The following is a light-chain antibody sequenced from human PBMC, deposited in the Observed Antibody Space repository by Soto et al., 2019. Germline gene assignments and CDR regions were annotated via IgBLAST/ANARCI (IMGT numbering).Light chain of an antibody. J-gene: IGKJ1*01. CDR3: QQYGSSPPT. Sequence: VVMTQSPATLSVSPGERATLSCRASQSVSSSLAWYQQKPGQAPKLLIYGATTRATDIPARFSGSGSGTEFTLTISSLQSEDFAVYYCQQYGSSPPTFGQGTKVDIK. CDR1: QSVSSS. CDR2: GAT. V-gene: IGKV3-15*01.